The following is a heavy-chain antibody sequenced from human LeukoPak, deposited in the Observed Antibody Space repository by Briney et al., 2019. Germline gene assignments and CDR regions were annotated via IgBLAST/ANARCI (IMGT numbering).Heavy chain of an antibody. J-gene: IGHJ4*02. CDR1: GFTFSSYG. CDR3: ARGVDYYENSGTIDY. Sequence: GGSLRLSCAASGFTFSSYGMHWVRQAPGKGLEWVAVICDDGSKKYYADSVKGRFTISRDNSKNTLYLQMNSLRAEDTAVYYCARGVDYYENSGTIDYWGQGTLVTVSS. CDR2: ICDDGSKK. D-gene: IGHD3-22*01. V-gene: IGHV3-33*01.